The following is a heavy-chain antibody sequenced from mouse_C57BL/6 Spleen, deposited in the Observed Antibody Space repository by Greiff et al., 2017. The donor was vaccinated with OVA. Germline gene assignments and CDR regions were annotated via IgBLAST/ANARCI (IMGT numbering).Heavy chain of an antibody. CDR2: IDPSDSET. V-gene: IGHV1-52*01. D-gene: IGHD4-1*01. CDR1: GYTFTSYW. J-gene: IGHJ2*01. CDR3: ARRGLTGTSFDY. Sequence: QVQLQQPGAELVRPGSSVKLSCKASGYTFTSYWMHWVKQRPIQGLEWIGNIDPSDSETHYNQKFKDKATLTVDKSSSTAYMQLSSLTSEDSAVYYCARRGLTGTSFDYWGQGTTLTVSS.